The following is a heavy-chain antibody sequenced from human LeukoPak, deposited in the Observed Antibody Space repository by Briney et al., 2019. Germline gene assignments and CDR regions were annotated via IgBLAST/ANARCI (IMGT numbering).Heavy chain of an antibody. D-gene: IGHD3-22*01. J-gene: IGHJ5*02. CDR2: INPNSGGT. CDR3: ARDPFTYYYDSSGYYYPNWFDP. CDR1: GYTFTSYG. Sequence: GASVKVSCKASGYTFTSYGISWVRQAPGQGLEWMGWINPNSGGTNYAQKFQGRVTMTRDTSISTAYMELSRLRSDDTAVYYCARDPFTYYYDSSGYYYPNWFDPWGQGTLVTVSS. V-gene: IGHV1-2*02.